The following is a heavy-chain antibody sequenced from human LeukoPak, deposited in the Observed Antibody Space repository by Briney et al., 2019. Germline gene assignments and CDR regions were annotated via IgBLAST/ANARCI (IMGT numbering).Heavy chain of an antibody. D-gene: IGHD2-15*01. CDR1: GGSISSSSYY. CDR2: IYYSGST. CDR3: ARAELGYCSGGSCYPHLFDY. J-gene: IGHJ4*02. V-gene: IGHV4-61*05. Sequence: SETLSLTCTVSGGSISSSSYYWGWIRQPPGKGLEWIGYIYYSGSTNYNPSLKSRVTISVDTSKNQFSLKLSSVTAADTAVYYCARAELGYCSGGSCYPHLFDYWGQGTLVTVSS.